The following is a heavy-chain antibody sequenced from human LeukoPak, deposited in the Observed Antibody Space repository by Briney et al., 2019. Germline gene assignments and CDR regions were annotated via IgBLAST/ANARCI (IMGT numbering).Heavy chain of an antibody. CDR3: VRHPYCGSTSCYADF. J-gene: IGHJ4*02. CDR2: IYYSGNT. V-gene: IGHV4-39*01. CDR1: GGSISSGSYY. Sequence: PSETLSLTCTVSGGSISSGSYYWGWIRQAPGKGLEWIGSIYYSGNTYYSPSLKSRVTILVDTSKSQISLKLSSVTAADTAVYYCVRHPYCGSTSCYADFRGQGTLVTVSS. D-gene: IGHD2-2*01.